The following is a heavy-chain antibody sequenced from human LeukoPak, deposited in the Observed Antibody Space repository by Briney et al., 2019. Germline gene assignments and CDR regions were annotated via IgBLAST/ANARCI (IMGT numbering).Heavy chain of an antibody. V-gene: IGHV1-3*01. J-gene: IGHJ6*02. CDR2: INAGNGNT. CDR1: GCTFTSYA. CDR3: ARGGPTVLLWFGELLTPDYYYGMDV. D-gene: IGHD3-10*01. Sequence: ASVKVSCKASGCTFTSYAMHWVRQAPGQRLEWMGWINAGNGNTKYSQKFQGRVTITRDTSASTAYMELSSLRSEDTAVYYCARGGPTVLLWFGELLTPDYYYGMDVWGQGTTVTVSS.